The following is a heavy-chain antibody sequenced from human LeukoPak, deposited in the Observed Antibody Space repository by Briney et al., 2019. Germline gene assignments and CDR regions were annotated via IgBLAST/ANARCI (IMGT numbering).Heavy chain of an antibody. V-gene: IGHV3-30*18. D-gene: IGHD1-26*01. CDR3: AKYGPQDSGSSHFDY. J-gene: IGHJ4*02. CDR2: ISYDGSNK. CDR1: GFTFSSYG. Sequence: PGGSLRLSCAASGFTFSSYGMHWVRQDPGKRLEWVAVISYDGSNKYYADSVKGRFTTSRDNSKNTLFLQMNSLRAEDTAIYYCAKYGPQDSGSSHFDYWGQGALLTVSS.